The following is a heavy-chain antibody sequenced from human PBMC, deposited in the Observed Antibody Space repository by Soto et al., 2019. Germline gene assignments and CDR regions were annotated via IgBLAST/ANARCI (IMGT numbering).Heavy chain of an antibody. Sequence: EVQLLESGGGLVQPGGSLRLSCAASGFTFSSYAMSWVRQAPGKGLEWVSTIISSGGSAYYADSVKGRFTISRDNSKNTLYLQMNSLRVEDTAVYSCAKEALRGTDYWGQGTLVTVSS. V-gene: IGHV3-23*01. D-gene: IGHD4-17*01. CDR2: IISSGGSA. CDR3: AKEALRGTDY. CDR1: GFTFSSYA. J-gene: IGHJ4*02.